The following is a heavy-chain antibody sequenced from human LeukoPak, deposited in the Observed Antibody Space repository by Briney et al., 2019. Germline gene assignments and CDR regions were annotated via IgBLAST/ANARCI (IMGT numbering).Heavy chain of an antibody. CDR1: GYTFTGYY. Sequence: ASVKVSCKASGYTFTGYYMHWVRQAPGQGLEGMGWINPNSGGTNYAQKFQGRVTMTRDTSISTAYMELSRLRSDDTAVYYCARGLHSGRTNWFDPWGQGTLVTVSS. CDR2: INPNSGGT. D-gene: IGHD1-26*01. CDR3: ARGLHSGRTNWFDP. V-gene: IGHV1-2*02. J-gene: IGHJ5*02.